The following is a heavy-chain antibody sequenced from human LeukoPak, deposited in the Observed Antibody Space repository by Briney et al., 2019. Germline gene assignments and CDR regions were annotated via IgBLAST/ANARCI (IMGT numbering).Heavy chain of an antibody. CDR2: ISGGGGST. J-gene: IGHJ4*02. D-gene: IGHD3-9*01. Sequence: GRSLRLSCAASGFTFSSYAMSWVRQAPGKGLEWVSAISGGGGSTYYADSVKGRFTISRDNSKNTLYLQMNSLRAEDTAVYYCAKDTGLRYFDWKWDYWGQGTLVTVSS. CDR1: GFTFSSYA. V-gene: IGHV3-23*01. CDR3: AKDTGLRYFDWKWDY.